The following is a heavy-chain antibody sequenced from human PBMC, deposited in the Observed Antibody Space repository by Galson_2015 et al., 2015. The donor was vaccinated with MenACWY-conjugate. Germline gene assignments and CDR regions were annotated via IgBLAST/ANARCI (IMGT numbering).Heavy chain of an antibody. CDR2: ISASGGGT. J-gene: IGHJ6*03. CDR1: GFSFSNYA. V-gene: IGHV3-23*01. Sequence: SLRLSCAVSGFSFSNYAMSWVRQAPGKGLEWVSGISASGGGTYYPDSVKGRFTISRDNSKNTLFLQMNSLRAEDTAVYYCAKTPLVYYHYVDVSGKSTTVTVSS. CDR3: AKTPLVYYHYVDV.